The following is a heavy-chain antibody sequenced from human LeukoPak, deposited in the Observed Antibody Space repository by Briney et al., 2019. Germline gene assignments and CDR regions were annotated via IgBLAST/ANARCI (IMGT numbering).Heavy chain of an antibody. V-gene: IGHV1-69*05. Sequence: SVKVSCKASGGTFSSYSVSWVRLAPGQGLEWMGRIIPIFGTANYAQKFQGRVTITTDESTSTAYMELSSLRSEDTAVYYCASKHLRGYSYDPAEVYFDYWGQGTLVTVSS. CDR1: GGTFSSYS. CDR2: IIPIFGTA. CDR3: ASKHLRGYSYDPAEVYFDY. D-gene: IGHD5-18*01. J-gene: IGHJ4*02.